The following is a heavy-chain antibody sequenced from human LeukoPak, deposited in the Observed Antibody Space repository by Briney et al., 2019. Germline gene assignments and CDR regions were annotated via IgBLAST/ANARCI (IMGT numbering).Heavy chain of an antibody. D-gene: IGHD6-6*01. V-gene: IGHV4-38-2*02. CDR3: ARQEEYSSSERGWFDP. J-gene: IGHJ5*02. CDR2: VYQSGST. CDR1: GFSISSGHY. Sequence: PSETLSLTCTVSGFSISSGHYWGWVRQPPGAGLEWIGSVYQSGSTNYNPSLKSRVTISVDTSKNQFFLKLSSVTAADTAVYYCARQEEYSSSERGWFDPWGQGTLVTVSS.